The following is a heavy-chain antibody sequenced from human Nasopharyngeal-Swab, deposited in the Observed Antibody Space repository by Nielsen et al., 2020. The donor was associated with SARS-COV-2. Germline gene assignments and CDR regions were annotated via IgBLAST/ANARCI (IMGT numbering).Heavy chain of an antibody. CDR2: IKSKTGGGTT. Sequence: GESLKTSCAASGFTFSNAWMSWVRQAPGKGLEWVGRIKSKTGGGTTDYAAPVKGRFTISRDDSKNTLYLQMNSLKTEDTAVYYCTTVNSMGAIDYWGQGTLVTVSS. CDR1: GFTFSNAW. V-gene: IGHV3-15*01. J-gene: IGHJ4*02. D-gene: IGHD1-26*01. CDR3: TTVNSMGAIDY.